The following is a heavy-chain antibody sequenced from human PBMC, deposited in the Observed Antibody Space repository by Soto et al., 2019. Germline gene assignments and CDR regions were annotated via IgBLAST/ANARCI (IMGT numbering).Heavy chain of an antibody. CDR1: GFSFSSYS. CDR2: ISSSSSTI. Sequence: GGSLRLSCAASGFSFSSYSMNWVRQAPGKGLEWVSYISSSSSTIYYADSVKGRFTISRDNAKNSLHLQMNSLRAEDTAVYYCASSQLLTHCFVPSGPATLVSVS. CDR3: ASSQLLTHCFVP. V-gene: IGHV3-48*01. J-gene: IGHJ5*02. D-gene: IGHD2-2*01.